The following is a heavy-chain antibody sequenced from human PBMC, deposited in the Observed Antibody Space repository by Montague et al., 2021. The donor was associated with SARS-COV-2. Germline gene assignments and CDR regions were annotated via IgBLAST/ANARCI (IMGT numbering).Heavy chain of an antibody. V-gene: IGHV4-4*02. CDR1: GGSIKTYIW. CDR3: AKDVSLSVAAIDS. D-gene: IGHD6-19*01. Sequence: SETLSLTCAVSGGSIKTYIWWSWVRQAPGEGLEWLGEILHSGTANYNPSLKSRVTISVDKSRNEFSLKLSSLTAADTAVYFCAKDVSLSVAAIDSWGQGTLVTVSS. J-gene: IGHJ4*02. CDR2: ILHSGTA.